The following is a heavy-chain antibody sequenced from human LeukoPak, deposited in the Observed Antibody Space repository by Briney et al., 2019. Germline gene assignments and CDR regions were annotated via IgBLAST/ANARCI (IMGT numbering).Heavy chain of an antibody. D-gene: IGHD6-19*01. V-gene: IGHV1-2*02. CDR2: INPSSGGT. J-gene: IGHJ4*02. CDR1: GGTFSSYA. Sequence: ASVKVSCKASGGTFSSYAISWVRQAPGQGLEWMGWINPSSGGTNSAQKFQGRVTMTRDTSITTAYMELSSLTSDDTAIYYCARGHYSTGWNLFDNWGQGTLVTVSS. CDR3: ARGHYSTGWNLFDN.